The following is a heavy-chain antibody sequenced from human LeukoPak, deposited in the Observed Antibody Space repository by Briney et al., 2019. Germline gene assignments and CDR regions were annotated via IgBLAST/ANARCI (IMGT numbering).Heavy chain of an antibody. J-gene: IGHJ4*02. CDR1: GFTFSNYA. Sequence: GGSPRLSCAASGFTFSNYAMSWVRQAPGKGLEWVSGISGSGDSTYYADSVKGRFTISRDNSKNTLYLQMDSLRAEDTAVYYCAAYYAMGGPRPFDYWGPGTLVTVSS. CDR3: AAYYAMGGPRPFDY. V-gene: IGHV3-23*01. D-gene: IGHD3-16*01. CDR2: ISGSGDST.